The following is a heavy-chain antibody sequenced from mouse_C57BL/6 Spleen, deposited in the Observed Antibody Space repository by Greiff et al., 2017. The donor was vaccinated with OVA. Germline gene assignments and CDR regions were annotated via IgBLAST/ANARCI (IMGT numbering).Heavy chain of an antibody. V-gene: IGHV5-17*01. CDR1: GFTFSDYG. J-gene: IGHJ1*03. D-gene: IGHD4-1*01. Sequence: EVKVVESGGGLVKPGGSLKLSCAASGFTFSDYGMHWVRQAPEKGLEWVAYISSGSSTIYYADTVKGRFTISRDNAKNTLFLQMTSLRSEDTAMYYCARETGTEYVDVWGTGTTVTVSS. CDR2: ISSGSSTI. CDR3: ARETGTEYVDV.